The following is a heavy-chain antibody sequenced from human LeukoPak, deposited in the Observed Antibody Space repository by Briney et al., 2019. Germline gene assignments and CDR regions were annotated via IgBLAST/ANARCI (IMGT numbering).Heavy chain of an antibody. D-gene: IGHD7-27*01. CDR1: GFTFSTYW. CDR3: ARAVWGAFDI. Sequence: GGSLRLSCATSGFTFSTYWMAWVRQAPGKGLEWVANINQDGTEKNYVDSVKGRFTVSRDNAKNSLFLQMTSLRAEDTAVYYCARAVWGAFDIWGQGTMVTVSS. J-gene: IGHJ3*02. CDR2: INQDGTEK. V-gene: IGHV3-7*01.